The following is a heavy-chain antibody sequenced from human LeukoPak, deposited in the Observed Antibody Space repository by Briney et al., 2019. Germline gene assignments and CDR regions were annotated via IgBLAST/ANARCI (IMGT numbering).Heavy chain of an antibody. V-gene: IGHV4-34*01. D-gene: IGHD3-3*01. Sequence: SETLSLTCAVYGGSFSGYYWSWIRQPPGKGLEWIGEINHSGSTNYNPSLKSRVTISVDTSKNQFSLKLSSVTAADTAVYYCARAVGYYDFWSGYYYPYGWFDPWGQGTLVTVSS. CDR2: INHSGST. CDR3: ARAVGYYDFWSGYYYPYGWFDP. J-gene: IGHJ5*02. CDR1: GGSFSGYY.